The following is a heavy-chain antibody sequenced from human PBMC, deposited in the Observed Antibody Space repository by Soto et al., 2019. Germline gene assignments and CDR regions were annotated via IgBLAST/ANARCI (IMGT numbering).Heavy chain of an antibody. J-gene: IGHJ3*02. CDR3: SSVPLHYGGNSGAFDI. CDR2: IYYSGST. Sequence: QVQLQESGPGLVKPSQTLSLTCTVSGGSISSGDYYWSWIRQPPGKGLEWIGYIYYSGSTYYNPSLKSRVTISVDTSKNQFSLQLSSVTAADTAVYYCSSVPLHYGGNSGAFDIWGQGTMVTVSS. V-gene: IGHV4-30-4*01. CDR1: GGSISSGDYY. D-gene: IGHD4-17*01.